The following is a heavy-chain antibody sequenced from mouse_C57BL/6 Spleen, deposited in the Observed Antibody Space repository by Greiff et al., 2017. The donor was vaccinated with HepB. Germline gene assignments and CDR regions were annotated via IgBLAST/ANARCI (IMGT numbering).Heavy chain of an antibody. J-gene: IGHJ4*01. V-gene: IGHV1-69*01. CDR3: ARREGGMDY. CDR2: IDPSDSYT. Sequence: VQLQQPGAELVMPGASVKLSCKASGYTFTSYWMHWVKQRPGQGLEWIGEIDPSDSYTNYNQKFKGKSTLTVDKSSSTAYMQLSSLTSEDSAVYYCARREGGMDYWGQGTSVTVSS. CDR1: GYTFTSYW.